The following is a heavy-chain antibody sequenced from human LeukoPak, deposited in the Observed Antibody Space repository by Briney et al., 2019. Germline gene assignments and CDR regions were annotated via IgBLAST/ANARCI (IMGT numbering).Heavy chain of an antibody. J-gene: IGHJ3*02. Sequence: SETLSLTCTVSGGSISSYYWSWIRQPPGKGLEWIGYIYYSGNTNYNPSLKSRVTISVDTSKNQFSLKLSSVTAADTAVYYCARTTYYDILTGLNAFDIWGQGTMVTVSS. D-gene: IGHD3-9*01. CDR1: GGSISSYY. V-gene: IGHV4-59*01. CDR3: ARTTYYDILTGLNAFDI. CDR2: IYYSGNT.